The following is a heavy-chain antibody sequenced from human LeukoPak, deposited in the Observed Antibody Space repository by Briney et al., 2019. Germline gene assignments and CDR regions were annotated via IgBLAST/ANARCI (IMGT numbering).Heavy chain of an antibody. CDR1: GFTFSSYG. J-gene: IGHJ4*02. D-gene: IGHD6-13*01. V-gene: IGHV3-30*18. Sequence: GRSLRLSCAASGFTFSSYGIHWVRQAPGKGLEWVAVISYDGSDKYYADSVKGRFTISRDNSKNTLYLQMNSLRAEDTAVYYCAKDPRRYSRTGGYFDYWGQGTLVTVSS. CDR2: ISYDGSDK. CDR3: AKDPRRYSRTGGYFDY.